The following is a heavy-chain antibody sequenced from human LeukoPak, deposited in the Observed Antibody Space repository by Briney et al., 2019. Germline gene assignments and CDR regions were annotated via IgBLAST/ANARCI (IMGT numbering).Heavy chain of an antibody. CDR1: GFTLSTYD. J-gene: IGHJ4*02. CDR2: FGISGTI. D-gene: IGHD3-22*01. CDR3: AGFGYYPY. Sequence: GGSLRLSCAAPGFTLSTYDMHWVRQAPGKGLEWVSYFGISGTIIYAESVKGRFTISRDSAKNSLYLEMNSLRVDDTAVYYCAGFGYYPYWGQGTPVTVSS. V-gene: IGHV3-69-1*01.